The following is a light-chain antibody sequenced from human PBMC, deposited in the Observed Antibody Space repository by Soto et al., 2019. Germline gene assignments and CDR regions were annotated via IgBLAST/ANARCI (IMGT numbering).Light chain of an antibody. CDR2: GAS. CDR1: QSVGTK. V-gene: IGKV3-15*01. CDR3: QPYSSWLWT. J-gene: IGKJ1*01. Sequence: IVMTQSPATLSVSPGERATLSCRASQSVGTKLAWYQQTRGQAPRLLIYGASNRDTVVPARFSGSVSGTEITRTISSRQSEEVAVYYCQPYSSWLWTFGQGTKVEIK.